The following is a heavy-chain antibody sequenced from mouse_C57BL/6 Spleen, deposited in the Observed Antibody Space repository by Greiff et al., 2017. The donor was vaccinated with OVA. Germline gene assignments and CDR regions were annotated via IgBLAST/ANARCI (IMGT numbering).Heavy chain of an antibody. Sequence: EVEVEESGGDLVKPGGSLKLSCAASGFTFSSYGMSWVRQTPDKRLEWVATISSGGSYTYYPDSVKGRFTISRDNAKNTLYLQMSSLKSEDTAMYYCARGDYYGSSYVGDYWGQGTTLTVSS. V-gene: IGHV5-6*02. CDR1: GFTFSSYG. CDR3: ARGDYYGSSYVGDY. J-gene: IGHJ2*01. CDR2: ISSGGSYT. D-gene: IGHD1-1*01.